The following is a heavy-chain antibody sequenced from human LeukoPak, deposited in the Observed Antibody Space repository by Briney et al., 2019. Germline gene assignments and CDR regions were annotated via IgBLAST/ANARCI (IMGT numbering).Heavy chain of an antibody. D-gene: IGHD5-12*01. V-gene: IGHV4-34*01. CDR2: INHSGST. J-gene: IGHJ4*02. Sequence: SETLSLTCAVHGGSFSGYYWSWIRQPPGKGLEWIGEINHSGSTNYNPSLKSRVTISVDTSKNQFSLKLSSVTAADTAVYYCARARGGWLRSMAPDYWGQGTLVTVSS. CDR3: ARARGGWLRSMAPDY. CDR1: GGSFSGYY.